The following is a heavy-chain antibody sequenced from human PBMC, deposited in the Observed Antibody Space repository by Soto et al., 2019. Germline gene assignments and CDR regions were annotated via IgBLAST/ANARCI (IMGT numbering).Heavy chain of an antibody. CDR1: GDTFSNHT. V-gene: IGHV1-69*04. CDR2: IIAILGVA. CDR3: ARVAEMGTVTKGYYYYMDV. D-gene: IGHD4-17*01. Sequence: QVQLVQSGAEGKKPGSSVKASCKASGDTFSNHTISWVRQAPGQGLEWMGRIIAILGVAHYAQKFQGRVTITADKSTSTAYMALSSLRSADTAVYYCARVAEMGTVTKGYYYYMDVWGNGTTVTVSS. J-gene: IGHJ6*03.